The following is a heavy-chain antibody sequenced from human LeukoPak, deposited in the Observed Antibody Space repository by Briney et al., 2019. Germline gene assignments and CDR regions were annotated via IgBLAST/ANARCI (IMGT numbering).Heavy chain of an antibody. D-gene: IGHD1-26*01. V-gene: IGHV1-2*02. J-gene: IGHJ4*02. CDR2: INPNSGGT. CDR1: GYTFTSYG. CDR3: ARDRGRIVGATRYYFDY. Sequence: GASVKVSCKASGYTFTSYGISWVRQAPGQGLEWMGWINPNSGGTNYAQKFQGRVTMTRDTSISTAYMELSRLRSDDTAVYYCARDRGRIVGATRYYFDYWGQGTLVTVSS.